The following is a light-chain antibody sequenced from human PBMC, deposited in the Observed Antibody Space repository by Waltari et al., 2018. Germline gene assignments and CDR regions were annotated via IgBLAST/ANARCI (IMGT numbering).Light chain of an antibody. Sequence: DIQMTQSPSSLSASVGDRVSLTCQASQDISNSLNWYQQKPGKAPELLIYDASNLETGVPSRFSGSGSGTDFTFTISSLHSEDIGIYYCQQSDDLPWTFGQGTKVEVK. V-gene: IGKV1-33*01. CDR1: QDISNS. J-gene: IGKJ1*01. CDR3: QQSDDLPWT. CDR2: DAS.